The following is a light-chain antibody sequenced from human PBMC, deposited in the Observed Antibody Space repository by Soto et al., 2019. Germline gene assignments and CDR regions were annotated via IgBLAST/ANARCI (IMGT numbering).Light chain of an antibody. Sequence: QSVLTQPPSVSGAPGQRVTISCTGSTSNIGAGYDVHWYQQLPGAAPTLLISSHNNRPSGVPDRFFGSKSGTSASLTIIGLQAEDEADYYCQSYDIALSASGVFGGGPKVTVL. J-gene: IGLJ3*02. V-gene: IGLV1-40*01. CDR3: QSYDIALSASGV. CDR1: TSNIGAGYD. CDR2: SHN.